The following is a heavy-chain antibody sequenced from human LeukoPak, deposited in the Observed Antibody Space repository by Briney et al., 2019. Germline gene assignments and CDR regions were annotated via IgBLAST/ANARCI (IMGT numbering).Heavy chain of an antibody. V-gene: IGHV3-43*02. J-gene: IGHJ4*02. CDR2: ISGDGGST. CDR1: GFTFDDYA. Sequence: PGGTLSLSCAVSGFTFDDYAMHWGCQGPGKGLEWVSLISGDGGSTYYADSMKCRFTISRNNSKTSLYLQMNSLSTEDTALYYCEKGGSRWSYYFDFWGQGTLVTVSS. CDR3: EKGGSRWSYYFDF. D-gene: IGHD6-19*01.